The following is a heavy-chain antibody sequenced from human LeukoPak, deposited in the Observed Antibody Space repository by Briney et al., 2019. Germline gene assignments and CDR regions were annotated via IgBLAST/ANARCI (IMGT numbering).Heavy chain of an antibody. D-gene: IGHD6-13*01. Sequence: GGSLRLSCAASGFTFDDYAMHWVRQAPGKGLEWVSGISWNSGSIGYADSVNGRFTISRDNAKNSLYLQMNSLRAEDTALYYCAKDNWAAAGSLDYWGQGTLVTVSS. V-gene: IGHV3-9*01. CDR1: GFTFDDYA. J-gene: IGHJ4*02. CDR2: ISWNSGSI. CDR3: AKDNWAAAGSLDY.